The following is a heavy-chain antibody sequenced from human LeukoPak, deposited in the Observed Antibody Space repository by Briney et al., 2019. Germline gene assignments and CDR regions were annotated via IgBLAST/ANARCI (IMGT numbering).Heavy chain of an antibody. J-gene: IGHJ6*02. Sequence: KPSETLSLTCTVSGGSVSSGSYFWSWIRQPPGKGLEWIGYIYYSGSTNYNPSLKSRVTISVDTSKNQFSLKLSSVTAADTAVYYCAKNNFPTHDYSTRHYYYGMDVWGQGTTVTVSS. V-gene: IGHV4-61*01. CDR2: IYYSGST. D-gene: IGHD4-11*01. CDR3: AKNNFPTHDYSTRHYYYGMDV. CDR1: GGSVSSGSYF.